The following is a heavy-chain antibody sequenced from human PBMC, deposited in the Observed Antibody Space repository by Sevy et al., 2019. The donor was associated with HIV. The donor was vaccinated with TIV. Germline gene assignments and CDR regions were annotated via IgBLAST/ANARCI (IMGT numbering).Heavy chain of an antibody. D-gene: IGHD5-12*01. CDR1: TFTFSTYA. V-gene: IGHV3-21*01. J-gene: IGHJ3*02. CDR3: ARSGMAWDAFDI. CDR2: ISGSSNYI. Sequence: GGSLRLSCTASTFTFSTYAMNWVRQAPGKGLEWVSYISGSSNYIYYADSLKGRFTISRDNAKDSLYLQMTSLRADDTAVYYCARSGMAWDAFDIWGQGTMVTVSS.